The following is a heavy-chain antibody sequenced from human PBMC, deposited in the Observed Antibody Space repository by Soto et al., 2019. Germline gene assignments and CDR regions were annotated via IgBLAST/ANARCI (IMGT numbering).Heavy chain of an antibody. J-gene: IGHJ4*02. CDR3: ARSRYCSSTSCFTLGDYFDS. V-gene: IGHV4-30-4*08. D-gene: IGHD2-2*01. Sequence: TLSLTSPVSGGSRVGGGDCWSWVHQHPGKGLEWIGNIYYSGITYYNPAPKSRVTISVDTSKNQFSLKLSSVTAADTAVYHCARSRYCSSTSCFTLGDYFDSWGQGTLVTVSS. CDR1: GGSRVGGGDC. CDR2: IYYSGIT.